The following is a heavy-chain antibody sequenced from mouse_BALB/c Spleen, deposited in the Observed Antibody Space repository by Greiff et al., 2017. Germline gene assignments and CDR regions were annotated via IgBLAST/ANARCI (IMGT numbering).Heavy chain of an antibody. V-gene: IGHV1-55*01. CDR3: ASYDGGAWFAY. Sequence: QVQLQQPGAEFVKPGTSVKLSCKASGYNFTSYWINWVKLRPGQGLEWIGDIYPGSGSTNYNEKFKSKATLTVDTSSSTAYMQLSSLASEDSALYYCASYDGGAWFAYWGQGTLVTVSA. J-gene: IGHJ3*01. D-gene: IGHD2-12*01. CDR1: GYNFTSYW. CDR2: IYPGSGST.